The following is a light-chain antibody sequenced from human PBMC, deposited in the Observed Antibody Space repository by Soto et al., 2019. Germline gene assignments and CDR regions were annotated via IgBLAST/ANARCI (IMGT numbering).Light chain of an antibody. CDR1: QSVTNS. J-gene: IGKJ1*01. Sequence: EIVLTQSPATLSLSPGERATLSCRASQSVTNSLAWYQQKPGQAPRLLVYGASSRATGIPDRFSGSGSGTDFTLTISRLEPEDFAVYYCQQRSNWPRTFGQGTKVDIK. CDR3: QQRSNWPRT. V-gene: IGKV3-11*01. CDR2: GAS.